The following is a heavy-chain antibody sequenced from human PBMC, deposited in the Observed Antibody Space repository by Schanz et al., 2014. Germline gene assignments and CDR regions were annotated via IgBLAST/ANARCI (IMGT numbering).Heavy chain of an antibody. CDR3: VTEKRMESGTWAKAFDI. V-gene: IGHV1-69*02. J-gene: IGHJ3*02. Sequence: QVQLVQSGAEVMKPGSSVKVSCKASGGTFSSYTINWVRQAPGQGLEWMGRIIPILGITNVAQTFQDRVTITADKSTSTAYMELSSLRSDDTAMYYCVTEKRMESGTWAKAFDIWGRGTWVTVSS. D-gene: IGHD3-3*01. CDR1: GGTFSSYT. CDR2: IIPILGIT.